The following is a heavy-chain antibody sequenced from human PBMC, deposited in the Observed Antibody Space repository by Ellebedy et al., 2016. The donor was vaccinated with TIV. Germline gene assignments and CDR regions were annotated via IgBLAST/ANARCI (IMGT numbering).Heavy chain of an antibody. V-gene: IGHV3-30*18. CDR2: ISYDGNNK. CDR1: EFTFSSFG. J-gene: IGHJ4*02. D-gene: IGHD5-18*01. CDR3: AKELHVDSAY. Sequence: PGGSLRLSCAASEFTFSSFGMHWVRQAPGKGLEWVAAISYDGNNKYYGDSVKGRFTISRDNSKNTLSLQMNSLRGDDTAVYYCAKELHVDSAYWGQGTLVTVSS.